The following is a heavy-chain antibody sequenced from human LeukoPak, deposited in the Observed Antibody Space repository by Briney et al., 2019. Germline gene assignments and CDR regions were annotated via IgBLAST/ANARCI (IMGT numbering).Heavy chain of an antibody. CDR3: ARGPRRYYDIVTRSYYYYGMDV. CDR1: GGSFSGYY. J-gene: IGHJ6*02. D-gene: IGHD3-9*01. V-gene: IGHV4-34*01. CDR2: INHSGST. Sequence: PSETLSLTCAVYGGSFSGYYWSWIRQPPGKGLEWMGEINHSGSTNYNPSLKSRVTISVDTTKNQFSLELSSVTAADTVVYYCARGPRRYYDIVTRSYYYYGMDVWGQGTTVTVSS.